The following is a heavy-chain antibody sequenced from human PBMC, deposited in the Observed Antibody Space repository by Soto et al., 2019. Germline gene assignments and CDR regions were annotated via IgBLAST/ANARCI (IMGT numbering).Heavy chain of an antibody. Sequence: GGSLRLSCAASGFTFSNAWMSWVRQAPGKGLEWVGRIKSKTDGETTEYTAPVKGRFTISRDDSKNTLYLQVNSLKTDDTAVYYCTKDDPINTSWGQGTLVTVSS. CDR3: TKDDPINTS. J-gene: IGHJ5*02. D-gene: IGHD3-16*01. CDR2: IKSKTDGETT. CDR1: GFTFSNAW. V-gene: IGHV3-15*01.